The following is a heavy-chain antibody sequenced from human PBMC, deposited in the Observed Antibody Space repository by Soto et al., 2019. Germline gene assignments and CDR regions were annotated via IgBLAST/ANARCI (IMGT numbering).Heavy chain of an antibody. D-gene: IGHD3-3*01. Sequence: QVQLVQSGAEVKKPGASVKVSCKASGYTFTSYGITGVRQAPGQGLEWMGGISANNVKTNYARRLRGGVTMTTDTSTRTAYMELRSLRSDDTAVYYCARVPLTIFGVVITWFDPWGQGTLVTVSS. CDR2: ISANNVKT. V-gene: IGHV1-18*01. CDR3: ARVPLTIFGVVITWFDP. CDR1: GYTFTSYG. J-gene: IGHJ5*02.